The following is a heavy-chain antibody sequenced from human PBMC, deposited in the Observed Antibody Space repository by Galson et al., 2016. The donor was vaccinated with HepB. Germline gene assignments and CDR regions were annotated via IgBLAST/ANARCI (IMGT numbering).Heavy chain of an antibody. Sequence: SLRLSCATSGFTFGDYAMGWFRQAPGKGLAWVSVMRAKTYSGTTEVAASVKGRFIISRDDSKSIAYLQMNSLKTEDTAVYYCTRNSGGNSRGPTYWGQGTLVTVSS. CDR1: GFTFGDYA. D-gene: IGHD4-23*01. CDR3: TRNSGGNSRGPTY. J-gene: IGHJ4*02. CDR2: MRAKTYSGTT. V-gene: IGHV3-49*03.